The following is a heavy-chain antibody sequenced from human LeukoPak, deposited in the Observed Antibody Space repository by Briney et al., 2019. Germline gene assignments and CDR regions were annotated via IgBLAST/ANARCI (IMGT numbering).Heavy chain of an antibody. V-gene: IGHV5-51*01. CDR1: GYSFTSYW. CDR3: ARHECSGGSCYWDLDY. Sequence: GESLKISCKGSGYSFTSYWIGWVRQMPGKGLEWMGIIYPGDSDTRYSPSFQGQVTISADKSISTAYLQWSSLKALDTAMYYCARHECSGGSCYWDLDYWGQGTLVTVSS. D-gene: IGHD2-15*01. CDR2: IYPGDSDT. J-gene: IGHJ4*02.